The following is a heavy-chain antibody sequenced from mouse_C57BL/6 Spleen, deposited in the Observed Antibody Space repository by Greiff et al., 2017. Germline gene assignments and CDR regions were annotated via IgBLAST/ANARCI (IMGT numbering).Heavy chain of an antibody. J-gene: IGHJ2*02. D-gene: IGHD1-1*01. Sequence: QVQLQQPGAELVRPGSSVKLSCKASGYTFTSYGMDWVKQRPGQGLEWIGNIYPSDGETHYNEKFKGKATFTVDKSSSTAYMQLSSLTSEDSAVYFCAREGTTVVANAIDYWGQGTSLTVSS. CDR1: GYTFTSYG. V-gene: IGHV1-61*01. CDR2: IYPSDGET. CDR3: AREGTTVVANAIDY.